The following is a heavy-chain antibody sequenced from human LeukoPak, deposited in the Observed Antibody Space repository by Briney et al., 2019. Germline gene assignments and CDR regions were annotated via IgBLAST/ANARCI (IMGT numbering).Heavy chain of an antibody. J-gene: IGHJ6*03. D-gene: IGHD3-3*01. Sequence: GGSLRLSCAASGFTFDDYGMSWVRQAPGKGLEWVSGIIWNGGSTGYADSVKGRFTISRDNAKNSLYLQMNSLRAEDTALYYCARDHSTGPMYYDFWSGYCSSYMDVWGKGTTVTVSS. CDR2: IIWNGGST. CDR3: ARDHSTGPMYYDFWSGYCSSYMDV. CDR1: GFTFDDYG. V-gene: IGHV3-20*04.